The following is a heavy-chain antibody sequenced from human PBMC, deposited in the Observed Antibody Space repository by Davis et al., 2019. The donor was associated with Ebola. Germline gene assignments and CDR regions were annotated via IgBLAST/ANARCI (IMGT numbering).Heavy chain of an antibody. D-gene: IGHD5-12*01. CDR2: INHSGST. V-gene: IGHV4-34*01. J-gene: IGHJ6*02. CDR3: ARGRGGYITHNYNYAMDV. Sequence: PSETLSLPCAVYDGSFSAYYWSWIRQPPGKGLEWIGEINHSGSTNYNPSLLSRVTISVDTSKNQFSLRLSSVTAADTAVYYCARGRGGYITHNYNYAMDVWGQGTTVTVSS. CDR1: DGSFSAYY.